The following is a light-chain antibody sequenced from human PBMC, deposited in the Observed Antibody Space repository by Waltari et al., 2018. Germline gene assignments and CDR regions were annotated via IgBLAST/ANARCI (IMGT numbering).Light chain of an antibody. Sequence: SVLTQPRSVSGSPGQSVTISCTGTTSDVGGYNYVSWYQHHPGKAPQLMIFDVTQRPSGVPDRFSGSKSANTASLTISGLQAEDEADYYCCSFAGTYTWVFGGGTKVTVL. CDR1: TSDVGGYNY. V-gene: IGLV2-11*01. CDR3: CSFAGTYTWV. J-gene: IGLJ3*02. CDR2: DVT.